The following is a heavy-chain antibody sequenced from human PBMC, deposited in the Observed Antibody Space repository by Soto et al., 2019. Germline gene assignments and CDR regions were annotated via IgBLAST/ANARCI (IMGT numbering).Heavy chain of an antibody. CDR2: INHSGST. CDR1: GGSFSGYY. J-gene: IGHJ6*02. D-gene: IGHD3-16*02. Sequence: QVQLQQWGAGLLKPSETLSLTCAVYGGSFSGYYWSWIRQPPGKGLEWIGEINHSGSTNYNPSLKSRVPISVDTSKNQFSLKLSSVTAADTAVYYCASQGVIVIGENYYYGMDVWGQGTTVTVSS. V-gene: IGHV4-34*01. CDR3: ASQGVIVIGENYYYGMDV.